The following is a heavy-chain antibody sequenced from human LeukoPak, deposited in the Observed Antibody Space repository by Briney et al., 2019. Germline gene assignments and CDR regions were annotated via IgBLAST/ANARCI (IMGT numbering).Heavy chain of an antibody. V-gene: IGHV3-21*01. CDR3: ARVGDPYSSSSYYYGMDV. CDR2: ISSSSSYI. CDR1: GFTFSSYS. Sequence: AGGSLRLSCAASGFTFSSYSMNWVRQAPGKGLEWVSSISSSSSYIYYADSVKGRFTISRDNAKNSLYLQMNSLRAEDMAVYYCARVGDPYSSSSYYYGMDVWGQGTTVTVSS. J-gene: IGHJ6*02. D-gene: IGHD6-6*01.